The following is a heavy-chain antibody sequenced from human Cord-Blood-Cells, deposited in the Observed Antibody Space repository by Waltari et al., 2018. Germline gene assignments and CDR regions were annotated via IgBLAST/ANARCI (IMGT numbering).Heavy chain of an antibody. CDR1: GYTFTGYY. CDR2: INPNSGGT. V-gene: IGHV1-2*02. J-gene: IGHJ4*02. Sequence: QVQLVQSGAEVKKPGASVKVSCQASGYTFTGYYMHRVRQAPGQGLEWMGWINPNSGGTNYAQKFQGRVTMTRDTSISTAYMELSRLRSDDTAVYYCARVGRIRWPAAHFDYWGQGTLVTVSS. CDR3: ARVGRIRWPAAHFDY. D-gene: IGHD6-13*01.